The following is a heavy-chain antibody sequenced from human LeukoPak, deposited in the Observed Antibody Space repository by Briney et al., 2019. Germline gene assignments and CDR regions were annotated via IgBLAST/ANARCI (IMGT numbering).Heavy chain of an antibody. V-gene: IGHV1-46*01. CDR1: GYTFTSYS. CDR3: ARDQEVTSYYYYYAMDV. Sequence: GASVKVSCKASGYTFTSYSMHWVRQAPGQGLEWMGVINPSGGTTSYAQKFQGRVTMTKGTSTSTVYMELSSLRSEDTAVYYCARDQEVTSYYYYYAMDVWGQGTTVTVS. D-gene: IGHD4-11*01. J-gene: IGHJ6*02. CDR2: INPSGGTT.